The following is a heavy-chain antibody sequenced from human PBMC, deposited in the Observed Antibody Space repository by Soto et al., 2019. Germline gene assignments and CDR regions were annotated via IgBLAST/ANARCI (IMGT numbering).Heavy chain of an antibody. J-gene: IGHJ4*02. CDR2: IDPSDSYT. D-gene: IGHD5-18*01. CDR1: GYSFTSYW. CDR3: APPTGGIPLWLAY. V-gene: IGHV5-10-1*01. Sequence: GESLKISCKGSGYSFTSYWISWVRQMPGKGLEWMGRIDPSDSYTNYSPSFQGHVTISADKSISTAYLQWSSLKASDTAMYYCAPPTGGIPLWLAYSGPGTLVTVS.